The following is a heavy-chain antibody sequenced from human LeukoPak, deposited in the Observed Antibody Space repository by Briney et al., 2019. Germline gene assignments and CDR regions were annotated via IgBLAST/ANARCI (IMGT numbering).Heavy chain of an antibody. Sequence: SETLSLTCTVSGGSITSSSYYWGWIRQPPGKGLEWIGSIYYSGSPYYNPSLKSRVTISLDTSKNQFSLQLNSVTPEDTAVYYCARVDGSGSYYSGAFDYWGQGTLVTVSS. CDR3: ARVDGSGSYYSGAFDY. J-gene: IGHJ4*02. CDR1: GGSITSSSYY. CDR2: IYYSGSP. D-gene: IGHD3-10*01. V-gene: IGHV4-39*07.